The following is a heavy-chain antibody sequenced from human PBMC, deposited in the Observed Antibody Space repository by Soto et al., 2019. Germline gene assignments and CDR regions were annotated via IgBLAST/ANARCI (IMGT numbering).Heavy chain of an antibody. CDR2: ISWNSGSI. Sequence: PGGSLRLSCAASGFTFDDYAMHWVRQAPGKGLEWVSGISWNSGSIGYADSVKGRFTISRDNAKNSLYLQMNSLRAEDTAVYYCARGPYCSSSGCYSWFDPWGQGTLVTVSS. CDR1: GFTFDDYA. CDR3: ARGPYCSSSGCYSWFDP. V-gene: IGHV3-9*01. J-gene: IGHJ5*02. D-gene: IGHD2-2*01.